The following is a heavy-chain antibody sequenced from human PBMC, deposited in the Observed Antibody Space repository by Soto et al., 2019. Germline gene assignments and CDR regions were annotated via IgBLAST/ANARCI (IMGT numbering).Heavy chain of an antibody. J-gene: IGHJ1*01. CDR2: ISGSGGST. V-gene: IGHV3-23*01. CDR1: GFTFSTYA. D-gene: IGHD2-15*01. Sequence: EVQLLESGGGLVQPGGSLRLSCAASGFTFSTYAISWVRQAPGKGLEWVSAISGSGGSTHYADSVKGRFTISRDNSKYTLHLKMNRLRAEDTAVYYCAKGADGVHSDGHNLEYFQIWGQGTLVTVSS. CDR3: AKGADGVHSDGHNLEYFQI.